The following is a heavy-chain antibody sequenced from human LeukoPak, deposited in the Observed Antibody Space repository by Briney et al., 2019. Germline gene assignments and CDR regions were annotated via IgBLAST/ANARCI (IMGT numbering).Heavy chain of an antibody. V-gene: IGHV4-59*08. J-gene: IGHJ4*02. D-gene: IGHD4-17*01. CDR2: IFYRGST. CDR1: GGSISSYY. CDR3: ARRGADDCGDYGFDY. Sequence: PSETLSLTCTVSGGSISSYYWSWIRQPPGKGLEWIGYIFYRGSTNYNPSLKSRVTISIDTSKNQFSLKLSSVTAADTAVYYCARRGADDCGDYGFDYWGQGTLVTVSS.